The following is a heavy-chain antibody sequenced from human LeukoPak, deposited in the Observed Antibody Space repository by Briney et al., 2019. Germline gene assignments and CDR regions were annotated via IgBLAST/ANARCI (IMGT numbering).Heavy chain of an antibody. CDR2: IYYSGST. Sequence: SETLSLTCTVSGGSISSYYWSWIRQPPGKGLEWIGYIYYSGSTNYNPSLKSRVTISVDTSKNQFSLKLSSVTAADTAVYYCARARIQLWLRARDAFDIWGQGTMVTVSS. CDR3: ARARIQLWLRARDAFDI. CDR1: GGSISSYY. J-gene: IGHJ3*02. V-gene: IGHV4-59*12. D-gene: IGHD5-18*01.